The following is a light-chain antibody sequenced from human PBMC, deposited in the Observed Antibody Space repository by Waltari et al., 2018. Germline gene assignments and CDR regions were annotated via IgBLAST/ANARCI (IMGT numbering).Light chain of an antibody. CDR2: DAS. Sequence: EIVLTQSPGTLSLSPGERATLSCRTSQSLSRPLAWYQQKPGQAPRLLIYDASRGATGIPDRFIGSRSGTDFSLTISRLEPEDFAVYYCQHYVTLPATFGQGTRVELK. CDR1: QSLSRP. V-gene: IGKV3-20*01. CDR3: QHYVTLPAT. J-gene: IGKJ1*01.